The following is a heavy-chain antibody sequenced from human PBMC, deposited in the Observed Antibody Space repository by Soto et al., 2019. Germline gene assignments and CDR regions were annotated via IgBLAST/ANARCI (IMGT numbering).Heavy chain of an antibody. D-gene: IGHD2-21*01. CDR2: IYYSGST. Sequence: SETLSLTCTVSGGSISSSSYYWGWIRQPPGKGLEWIGSIYYSGSTYYNPSLKSRVTISVDTSKNQFSLKLSSVTAADTAVYYCARRKEGDPFDYWGQGTLVTVSS. CDR3: ARRKEGDPFDY. J-gene: IGHJ4*02. CDR1: GGSISSSSYY. V-gene: IGHV4-39*01.